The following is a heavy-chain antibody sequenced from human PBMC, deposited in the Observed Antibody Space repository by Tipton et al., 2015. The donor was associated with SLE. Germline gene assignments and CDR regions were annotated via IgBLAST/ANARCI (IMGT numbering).Heavy chain of an antibody. J-gene: IGHJ4*02. V-gene: IGHV3-23*01. CDR1: GFTFSSYA. CDR2: ISGSGGST. Sequence: SLRLSCAGSGFTFSSYAMSWVRQAPGKGLEWVSAISGSGGSTYYADSVKGRFTISRDNSKNTLYLQMSSLRAEDTAVYYCARGPEQWLVNPHYFDYWGQGTLVTVSS. D-gene: IGHD6-19*01. CDR3: ARGPEQWLVNPHYFDY.